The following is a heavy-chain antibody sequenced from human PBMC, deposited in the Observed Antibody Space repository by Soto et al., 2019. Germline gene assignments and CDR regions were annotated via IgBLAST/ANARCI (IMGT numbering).Heavy chain of an antibody. Sequence: QVQLQESGPGLVKPSQTLSLTCTVSGGSISSGGYYWSWIRQHPGKGLEWIGYIYYSGSTYYNPSLKSRVTISVDTSKNQFSLKLSSVTAADTAVYDCARELGDDLERDYGMDVWGQCTTVTVSS. CDR3: ARELGDDLERDYGMDV. CDR1: GGSISSGGYY. D-gene: IGHD3-16*01. CDR2: IYYSGST. V-gene: IGHV4-31*03. J-gene: IGHJ6*02.